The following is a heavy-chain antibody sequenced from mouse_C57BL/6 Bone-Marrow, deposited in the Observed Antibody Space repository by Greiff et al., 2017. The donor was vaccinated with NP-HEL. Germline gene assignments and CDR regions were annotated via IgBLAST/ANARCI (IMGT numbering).Heavy chain of an antibody. CDR2: IYPRRGNT. V-gene: IGHV1-81*01. Sequence: QVQLQQSGAELARPGASVKLSCKASGYTFTSYGISWVKQRTGQGLEWIGEIYPRRGNTYYNEKFKGKATLTADKSSSTAYMELRSLTSEDSAVYFCARGLLRYWYFDVWGTGTTVTVSS. D-gene: IGHD2-3*01. CDR1: GYTFTSYG. CDR3: ARGLLRYWYFDV. J-gene: IGHJ1*03.